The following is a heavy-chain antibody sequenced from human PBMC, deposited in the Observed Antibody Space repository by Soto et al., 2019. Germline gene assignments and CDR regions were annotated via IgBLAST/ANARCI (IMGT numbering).Heavy chain of an antibody. CDR1: GGSISSYY. CDR3: ARDFTTENYFDY. Sequence: PSETLSLTCSVSGGSISSYYWSWIRQPPGKGLEWIGYIYYTGSTNSNPSLKSRVTISIDTSKNQFSLKLTSVTAADTAVYYCARDFTTENYFDYWGQGTLVTVSS. CDR2: IYYTGST. J-gene: IGHJ4*02. D-gene: IGHD3-22*01. V-gene: IGHV4-59*01.